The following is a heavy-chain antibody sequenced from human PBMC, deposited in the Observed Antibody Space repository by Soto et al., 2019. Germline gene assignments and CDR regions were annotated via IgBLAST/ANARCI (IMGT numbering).Heavy chain of an antibody. D-gene: IGHD6-13*01. CDR1: GDSISSYY. CDR3: ARGAIAAQAFDS. CDR2: IYYSGST. J-gene: IGHJ4*02. V-gene: IGHV4-59*13. Sequence: PSETLSLTCTVSGDSISSYYWSWIRQPPGKELEWIGYIYYSGSTNYNPSLKSRVTISADMSKNQFSLKLRSVTAADTAVYYCARGAIAAQAFDSWGQGTLVTVSS.